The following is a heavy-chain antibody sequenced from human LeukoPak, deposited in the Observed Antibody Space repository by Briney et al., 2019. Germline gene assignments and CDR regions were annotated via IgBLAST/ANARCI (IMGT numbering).Heavy chain of an antibody. Sequence: ASVKVSCKASGYTFTSYDINWVRQATGQGLEWMGWMNPNSGNTGYAQKFQGRVTMTRNTSISTAYTELSSLRSEDTAVYYCARGAYYDILTGYYNGWFDPWGQGTLVTVSS. V-gene: IGHV1-8*01. CDR2: MNPNSGNT. J-gene: IGHJ5*02. D-gene: IGHD3-9*01. CDR1: GYTFTSYD. CDR3: ARGAYYDILTGYYNGWFDP.